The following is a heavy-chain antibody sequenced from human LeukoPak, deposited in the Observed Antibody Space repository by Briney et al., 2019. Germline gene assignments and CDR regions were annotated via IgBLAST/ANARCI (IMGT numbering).Heavy chain of an antibody. J-gene: IGHJ6*04. CDR2: IYYSGTT. D-gene: IGHD3-10*01. Sequence: SETLSLTCIVSGGSMDSFYWSWIRRSPGGGLEWIGYIYYSGTTNYNPSLRSRLTISVDTYKNQFSLKLSSVTAADTAVYYCARLARLTLIRGVTGYHSLDVWGKGTKVTVSS. V-gene: IGHV4-59*01. CDR3: ARLARLTLIRGVTGYHSLDV. CDR1: GGSMDSFY.